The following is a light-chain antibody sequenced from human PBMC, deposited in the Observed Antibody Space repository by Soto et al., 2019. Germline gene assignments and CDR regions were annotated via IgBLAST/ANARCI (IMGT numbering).Light chain of an antibody. CDR3: QQYQSLPFT. CDR2: DIS. J-gene: IGKJ3*01. Sequence: DIQMTQSASSLSASVGDRVTITCQASQVISNYLNWYQQKPGKAPKLLIYDISTLEIGVPSRFSGSGSGTDFTFTITGLQAEDVAVYYCQQYQSLPFTFGPGTKVHIE. V-gene: IGKV1-33*01. CDR1: QVISNY.